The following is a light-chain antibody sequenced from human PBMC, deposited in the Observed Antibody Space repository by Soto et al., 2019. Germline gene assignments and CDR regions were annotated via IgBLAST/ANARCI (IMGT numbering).Light chain of an antibody. J-gene: IGKJ1*01. V-gene: IGKV3-15*01. Sequence: EIVMTQSPATLSVSPGERATLSCRASQSVSSNLAWYQQKPGQAPRLLIYGASTRATGIPARFIGSGSGTEFTLTISSLQSEYFAVYYCQHYNNWPPWTFGQGTKVEIK. CDR1: QSVSSN. CDR3: QHYNNWPPWT. CDR2: GAS.